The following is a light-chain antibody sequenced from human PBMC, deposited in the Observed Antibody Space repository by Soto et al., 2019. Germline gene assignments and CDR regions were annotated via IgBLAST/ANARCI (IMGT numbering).Light chain of an antibody. Sequence: QAVVTQEPSLTVSPGGTVTLTCGSSTGAVTSGHYPYWFQQKPGQAPRTLIYDTSNKHSWTPARFSGFLLGGKAALTLSGAQPEDEAEYYCLLSYSGARSVVFGGGTKLTVL. CDR3: LLSYSGARSVV. V-gene: IGLV7-46*01. CDR1: TGAVTSGHY. J-gene: IGLJ2*01. CDR2: DTS.